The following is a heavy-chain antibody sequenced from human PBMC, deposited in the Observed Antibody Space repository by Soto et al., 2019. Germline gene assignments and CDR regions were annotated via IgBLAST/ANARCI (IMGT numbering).Heavy chain of an antibody. V-gene: IGHV3-30-3*01. CDR2: ISYDGSNK. CDR3: ARVGEWLLDAQDHYYYGMDV. J-gene: IGHJ6*02. CDR1: GFTFSSYA. Sequence: GGSLRLSCAASGFTFSSYAMHWVRQAPGKGLEWVAVISYDGSNKYYADSVKGRFTISRDNSKNTLYLQMNSLRAEDTAVYYCARVGEWLLDAQDHYYYGMDVWGQGTTVTVSS. D-gene: IGHD3-3*01.